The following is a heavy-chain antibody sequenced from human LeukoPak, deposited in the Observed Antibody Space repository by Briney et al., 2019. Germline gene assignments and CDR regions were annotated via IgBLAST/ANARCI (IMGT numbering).Heavy chain of an antibody. CDR1: GYTFTGYY. D-gene: IGHD3-16*01. CDR3: ARTNIYVWGGSYGMDV. CDR2: INPNSGGT. J-gene: IGHJ6*02. V-gene: IGHV1-2*02. Sequence: ASVKVSCKASGYTFTGYYMHWVRQAPGQGLEWMGWINPNSGGTNYAQKFQGRVTMTRDTSISTAYMELSRLRSDDTAVYYCARTNIYVWGGSYGMDVWGQGTTVTVSS.